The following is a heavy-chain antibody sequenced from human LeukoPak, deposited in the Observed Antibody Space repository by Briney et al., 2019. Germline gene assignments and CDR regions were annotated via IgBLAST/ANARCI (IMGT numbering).Heavy chain of an antibody. Sequence: GGSLRLSGAGSGFTFSSYAMHWVRQAPGKGLEWVSAISGSGGSTYYADSVKGRFTISRDNSKNTLYLQMNSLRAEDTAVYYCAKVDASSGYYGYFDYWGQGTLVTVSS. D-gene: IGHD3-22*01. J-gene: IGHJ4*02. CDR1: GFTFSSYA. V-gene: IGHV3-23*01. CDR3: AKVDASSGYYGYFDY. CDR2: ISGSGGST.